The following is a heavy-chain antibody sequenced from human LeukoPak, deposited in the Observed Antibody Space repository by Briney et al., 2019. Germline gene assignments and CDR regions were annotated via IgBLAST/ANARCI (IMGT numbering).Heavy chain of an antibody. J-gene: IGHJ4*02. D-gene: IGHD4-23*01. CDR3: AREPVVTGNFDY. CDR2: ISSSGSTI. CDR1: GFTFSIYE. Sequence: GGSLRLSCAASGFTFSIYEMNWVRQAPGKGLEWVSYISSSGSTIYYADSVKGRFTISRDNAKNSLYLQMNSLRAEDTAVYYCAREPVVTGNFDYWGQGTLVTVSS. V-gene: IGHV3-48*03.